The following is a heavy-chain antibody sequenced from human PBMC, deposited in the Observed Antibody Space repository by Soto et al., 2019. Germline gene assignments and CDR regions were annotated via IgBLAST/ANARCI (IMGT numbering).Heavy chain of an antibody. CDR3: ARELYCSGGSCTDY. D-gene: IGHD2-15*01. V-gene: IGHV3-21*01. J-gene: IGHJ4*02. CDR1: GFTFSSYS. Sequence: GGSLRLSCAASGFTFSSYSMNWVRQAPGKGLEWVSSISSSSSYIYYADSVKGRFTISRDNAKNSLYLQMNSLRAEDTAVYYCARELYCSGGSCTDYWGQGTLVTVSS. CDR2: ISSSSSYI.